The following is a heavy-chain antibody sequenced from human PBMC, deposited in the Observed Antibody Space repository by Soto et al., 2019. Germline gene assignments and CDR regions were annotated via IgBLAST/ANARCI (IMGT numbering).Heavy chain of an antibody. Sequence: EVQLVESGGGLFQPGGSLRLSCAVSGFTVNSNYMSWVRQAPGKGLEWVSVIYSGGSTYYADSVKGRFIISRDNSNNTVFLQMNSLRDEDTAIYYCTSRLYYYNRVAFDVLGQGTMVTVSS. CDR1: GFTVNSNY. V-gene: IGHV3-53*01. CDR2: IYSGGST. CDR3: TSRLYYYNRVAFDV. D-gene: IGHD3-22*01. J-gene: IGHJ3*01.